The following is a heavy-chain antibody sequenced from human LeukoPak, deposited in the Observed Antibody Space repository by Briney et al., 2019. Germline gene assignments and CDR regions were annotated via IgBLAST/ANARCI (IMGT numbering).Heavy chain of an antibody. Sequence: ASVKVSCKASGYTLTSYDINWVRQATGQGLEWMGWMNPNSGRTGYAQNFQGRITITRNTFISTAYMELSSLRSEDTAVYYCTRETSSRYFDYWGQGTLVTVSS. CDR2: MNPNSGRT. J-gene: IGHJ4*02. CDR1: GYTLTSYD. V-gene: IGHV1-8*01. CDR3: TRETSSRYFDY.